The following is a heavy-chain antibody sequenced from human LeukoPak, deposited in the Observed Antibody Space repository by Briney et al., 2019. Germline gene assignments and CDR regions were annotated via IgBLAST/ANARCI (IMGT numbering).Heavy chain of an antibody. J-gene: IGHJ6*03. D-gene: IGHD3-10*01. CDR3: ARGYYGSGSYYEYYYYYMDV. CDR1: GFTFSSYE. V-gene: IGHV4-4*09. CDR2: IYTSGST. Sequence: GSLRLSCAASGFTFSSYEMNWVRQAPGKGLEWIGYIYTSGSTNYNPSLKSRVTISVDTSKNQFSLKLSSVTAADTAVYYCARGYYGSGSYYEYYYYYMDVWGKGTTVTVSS.